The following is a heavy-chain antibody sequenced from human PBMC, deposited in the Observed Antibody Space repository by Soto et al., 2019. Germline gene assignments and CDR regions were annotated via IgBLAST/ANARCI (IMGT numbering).Heavy chain of an antibody. Sequence: QVTLKESGPVLVKPTETLTLTCTVSGFSLSNARMGVSWIRQPPGKALEWLAHIFSNDEKSYSTSLKSRLTISKDTSKSQVVLTMTNMDPVDTATYYYARMQCRERLHYYYYYYMDVWGQGTTVTVSS. V-gene: IGHV2-26*01. J-gene: IGHJ6*03. D-gene: IGHD1-1*01. CDR2: IFSNDEK. CDR3: ARMQCRERLHYYYYYYMDV. CDR1: GFSLSNARMG.